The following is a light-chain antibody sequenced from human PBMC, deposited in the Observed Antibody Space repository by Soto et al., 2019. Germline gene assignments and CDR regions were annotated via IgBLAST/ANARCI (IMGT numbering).Light chain of an antibody. CDR3: QQYGSSPRT. Sequence: EIVLTQSPGTLSLSPGERATLSCRASQSLSSTYLAWYQQKPGQAPRLLIYGASSRATAIPDRFSGSGSGTDCSHTISRLEPEDFAVYYCQQYGSSPRTFGQVTKVEFK. V-gene: IGKV3-20*01. CDR1: QSLSSTY. CDR2: GAS. J-gene: IGKJ1*01.